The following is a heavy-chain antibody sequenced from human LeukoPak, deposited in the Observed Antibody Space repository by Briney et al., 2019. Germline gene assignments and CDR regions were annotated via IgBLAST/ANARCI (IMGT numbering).Heavy chain of an antibody. CDR2: IHTYNGHT. J-gene: IGHJ5*02. CDR1: GYTFTSYT. Sequence: GASVKVSCKASGYTFTSYTIHWVRQAPGQRLEWMGWIHTYNGHTNYAQKLQGRVTMTTDTSTSTAYMELRSLRSDDTAVYYCARDQYYDSKGWFDPWGQGTLVTVSS. V-gene: IGHV1-18*01. CDR3: ARDQYYDSKGWFDP. D-gene: IGHD3-22*01.